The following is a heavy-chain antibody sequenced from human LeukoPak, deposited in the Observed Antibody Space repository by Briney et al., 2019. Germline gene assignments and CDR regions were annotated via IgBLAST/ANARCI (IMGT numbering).Heavy chain of an antibody. CDR2: IIPIFGTA. Sequence: ASVTVSCKASGGTFSSYAISWVRQAPGQGLEWMGRIIPIFGTANYAQKFQGRVTITTDESTSTAYMELSSLRSEDTAVYYCATEPTIYDFWSGSMYYFDYWGQGTLVTVSS. D-gene: IGHD3-3*01. CDR3: ATEPTIYDFWSGSMYYFDY. V-gene: IGHV1-69*05. CDR1: GGTFSSYA. J-gene: IGHJ4*02.